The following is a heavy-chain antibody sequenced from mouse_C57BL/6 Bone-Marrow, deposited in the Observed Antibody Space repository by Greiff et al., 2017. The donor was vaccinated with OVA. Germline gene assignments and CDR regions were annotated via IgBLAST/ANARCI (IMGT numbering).Heavy chain of an antibody. CDR2: IWGDGST. CDR1: GFSLTSYG. D-gene: IGHD1-1*01. CDR3: AKPIIYYYGSSYGDYAMDY. J-gene: IGHJ4*01. Sequence: VKLMESGPGLVAPSQSLSITCTVSGFSLTSYGVSWVRQPPGKGLEWLGVIWGDGSTNYHSALISRLSISKDNSKSQVFLKLNSLQTDDTATYYCAKPIIYYYGSSYGDYAMDYWGQGTSVTVSS. V-gene: IGHV2-3*01.